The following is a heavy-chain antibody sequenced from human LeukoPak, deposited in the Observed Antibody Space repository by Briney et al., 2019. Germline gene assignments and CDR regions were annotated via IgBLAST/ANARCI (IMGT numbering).Heavy chain of an antibody. CDR1: GFTFSSYS. D-gene: IGHD3-22*01. CDR3: ARDIGYYYDSSGYQDAFDI. J-gene: IGHJ3*02. Sequence: PGGSLRLSCAASGFTFSSYSMNWVRQAPGKGLEWVSSISSSSSYIYYADSVKGRFTISRDNAKNSLYLQMNSLRAEDTAVYYCARDIGYYYDSSGYQDAFDIWGQGTMVTVSS. CDR2: ISSSSSYI. V-gene: IGHV3-21*01.